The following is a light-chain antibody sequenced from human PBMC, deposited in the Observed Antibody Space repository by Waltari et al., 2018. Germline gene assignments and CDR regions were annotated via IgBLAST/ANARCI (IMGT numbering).Light chain of an antibody. J-gene: IGKJ4*01. Sequence: DIQMTQSPSTLSASVGDSVTITCRASQSISNWLAWYQHKPGQAPKLLIYMASSLESGVPSRFSGSGSGTEFTLTITSLQPDDFATYYCQQYNSFLLTFGGGTKVEIK. CDR1: QSISNW. V-gene: IGKV1-5*03. CDR2: MAS. CDR3: QQYNSFLLT.